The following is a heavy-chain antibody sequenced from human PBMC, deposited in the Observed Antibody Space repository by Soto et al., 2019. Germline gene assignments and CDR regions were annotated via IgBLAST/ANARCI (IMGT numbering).Heavy chain of an antibody. V-gene: IGHV1-69*06. CDR1: GGTFSSYA. CDR3: ARGRQGWIQRSHWFDP. J-gene: IGHJ5*02. Sequence: QVQLVQSGAEVKKPGSSVKVSCKASGGTFSSYAISWVRQAPGQGLEWMGGIIPIFGTANYAQKFQGRVTITADKSTSTAYMELSSRRSEDTAVYYCARGRQGWIQRSHWFDPWGQGTLVTVSS. D-gene: IGHD5-18*01. CDR2: IIPIFGTA.